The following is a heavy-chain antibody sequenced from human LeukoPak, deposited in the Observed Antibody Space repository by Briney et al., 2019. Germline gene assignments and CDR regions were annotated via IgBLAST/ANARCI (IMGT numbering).Heavy chain of an antibody. D-gene: IGHD3-3*01. V-gene: IGHV4-31*03. J-gene: IGHJ6*03. CDR1: GGSISSGGYY. CDR3: ARSEVLRFLEWHSSGYMDV. CDR2: IYYSGST. Sequence: SETLSLTCTVSGGSISSGGYYWSWIRQHPGKGLEWIGYIYYSGSTYYNPSLKSRVTISVDTSKNQFSLKLSSVTAADTAVYYCARSEVLRFLEWHSSGYMDVWGKGTTVTVSS.